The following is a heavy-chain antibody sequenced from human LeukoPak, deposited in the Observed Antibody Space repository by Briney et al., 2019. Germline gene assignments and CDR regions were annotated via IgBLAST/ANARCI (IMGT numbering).Heavy chain of an antibody. CDR2: ISGTSGNT. D-gene: IGHD6-19*01. V-gene: IGHV3-23*01. Sequence: GGSLRLSCAASGFTFSIYAMSWVRQAPGKGLEWVSSISGTSGNTYYADSVKGRFTISRDNSKNTLYLQMNSLRAEDTAVYYCAREVAVGPFDYWGQGTLVTVSS. CDR1: GFTFSIYA. J-gene: IGHJ4*02. CDR3: AREVAVGPFDY.